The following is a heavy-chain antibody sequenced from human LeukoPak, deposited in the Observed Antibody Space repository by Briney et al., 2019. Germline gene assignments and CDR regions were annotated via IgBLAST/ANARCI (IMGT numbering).Heavy chain of an antibody. V-gene: IGHV4-39*07. CDR2: IYYSGST. J-gene: IGHJ4*02. CDR3: ARDIGGPQDH. CDR1: GGSISSSSYY. D-gene: IGHD2-15*01. Sequence: ASETLSLTCTVSGGSISSSSYYWGWIRQPPGKGLEWIGSIYYSGSTYYNPSLKSRVTISLDTSKNQFSLNLSSVTAADTAVYYCARDIGGPQDHWGQGTLVTVSS.